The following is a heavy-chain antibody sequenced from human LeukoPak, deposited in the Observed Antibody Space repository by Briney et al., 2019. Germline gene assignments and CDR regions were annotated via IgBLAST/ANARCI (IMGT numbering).Heavy chain of an antibody. J-gene: IGHJ4*02. D-gene: IGHD6-13*01. V-gene: IGHV3-23*01. CDR1: GFTFSSYA. CDR2: ISGRGGST. CDR3: AKDAAAAGYFDY. Sequence: GGFLRLSCAASGFTFSSYAMNWVRQAPGKGLEWASAISGRGGSTYYADSVKGRFTISRANSKNTLYLQMNSLRAEDTAVYYCAKDAAAAGYFDYWGQGTLVTVSS.